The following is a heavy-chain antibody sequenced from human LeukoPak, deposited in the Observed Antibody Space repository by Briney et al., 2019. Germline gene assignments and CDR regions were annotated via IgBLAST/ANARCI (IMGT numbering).Heavy chain of an antibody. D-gene: IGHD5-12*01. Sequence: PGGSLRLSCAASGITFSSYWMQWVRQAPGQGLVWVSRIDGDGSSTNYADSVKGRFTISRDSAKNTLYLQMNSLRAEVTAVYYCASGYSGYFYYWGQGTLVTVSS. V-gene: IGHV3-74*01. CDR3: ASGYSGYFYY. CDR1: GITFSSYW. J-gene: IGHJ4*02. CDR2: IDGDGSST.